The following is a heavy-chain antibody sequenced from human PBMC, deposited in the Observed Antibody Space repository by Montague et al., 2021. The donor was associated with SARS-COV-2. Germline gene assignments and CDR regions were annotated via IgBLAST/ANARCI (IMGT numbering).Heavy chain of an antibody. V-gene: IGHV4-61*03. CDR3: AREVVGVKTNWLDT. J-gene: IGHJ5*02. CDR2: IYFNGNT. D-gene: IGHD3-16*01. Sequence: SETLSLTCSVPGVSVSSNNYYWTWIRRPPGKGLEWIGYIYFNGNTILXPSLEGRVTTSIDTSKNHFSLRLTSVTPADTAVYYCAREVVGVKTNWLDTWGQGTLVTVSS. CDR1: GVSVSSNNYY.